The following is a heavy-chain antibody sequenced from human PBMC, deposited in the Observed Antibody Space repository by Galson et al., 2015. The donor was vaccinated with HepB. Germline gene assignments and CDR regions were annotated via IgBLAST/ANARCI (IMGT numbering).Heavy chain of an antibody. CDR2: ISPGGAE. V-gene: IGHV3-48*01. CDR3: ARNPASYDYYNMDA. J-gene: IGHJ6*02. CDR1: GFSFMSHS. Sequence: SLRLSCAASGFSFMSHSMNWVRHSPGKGLEWLAYISPGGAEYYADSAGGRFTISRHNAKKAMDLHMSSLRVEDTAVYYCARNPASYDYYNMDAWGQGTTVTVSS. D-gene: IGHD2-21*01.